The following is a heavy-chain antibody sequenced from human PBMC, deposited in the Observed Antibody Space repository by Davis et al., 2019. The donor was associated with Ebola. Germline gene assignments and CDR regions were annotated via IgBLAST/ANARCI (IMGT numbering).Heavy chain of an antibody. Sequence: ASVQVSCKASGYTFTGFYMHWVRQPPGQGLEWMGWINPNSGGTTYAQKFQGRVTMTRDTSISTAYMELSRLRSDDTAVYYCAREYFTFFGVVIYEPYYFDYWGQGTLVTVSS. CDR2: INPNSGGT. CDR3: AREYFTFFGVVIYEPYYFDY. V-gene: IGHV1-2*02. CDR1: GYTFTGFY. J-gene: IGHJ4*02. D-gene: IGHD3-3*01.